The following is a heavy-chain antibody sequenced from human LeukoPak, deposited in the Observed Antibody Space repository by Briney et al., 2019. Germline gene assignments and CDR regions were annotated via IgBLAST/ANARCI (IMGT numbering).Heavy chain of an antibody. D-gene: IGHD6-13*01. CDR2: ISGGSSYI. CDR3: ARVGSSSSLDYYGMDV. J-gene: IGHJ6*02. Sequence: KSWGSLILSCAASGFTFTTYSMNWVRQAPGKGLEWVSSISGGSSYIYYADSVKGRFTISRDNAKNSLYLQMNSLRAEDTAVYYCARVGSSSSLDYYGMDVWGQGTTVTVSS. V-gene: IGHV3-21*01. CDR1: GFTFTTYS.